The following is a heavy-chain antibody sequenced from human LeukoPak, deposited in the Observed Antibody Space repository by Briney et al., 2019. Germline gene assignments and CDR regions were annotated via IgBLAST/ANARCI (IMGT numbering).Heavy chain of an antibody. V-gene: IGHV3-21*01. CDR1: GFTFSSYS. CDR3: ARAQRGGNSMAGFDY. J-gene: IGHJ4*02. CDR2: ISSSSGYI. Sequence: PGRSLRLSCAASGFTFSSYSMNWVRQAPGKGLEWVSSISSSSGYIYYADSVKGRFTISRDNAKNSLYLQMNSLRAEDTAVYYCARAQRGGNSMAGFDYWGQGTLVTVSS. D-gene: IGHD4-23*01.